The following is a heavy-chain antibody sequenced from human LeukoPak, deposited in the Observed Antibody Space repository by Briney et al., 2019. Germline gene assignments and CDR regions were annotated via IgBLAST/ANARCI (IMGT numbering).Heavy chain of an antibody. CDR2: IIPILGIA. V-gene: IGHV1-69*04. Sequence: SVKVSCKASGGTFSSYAISWVRQAPGQGLEWMGRIIPILGIANYAQKFQGRVTITADKSTSTAYMELSSLRSEDTAVYYCARAVVPAALGLYYYYGMDVWGQGTTVTVSS. J-gene: IGHJ6*02. CDR3: ARAVVPAALGLYYYYGMDV. CDR1: GGTFSSYA. D-gene: IGHD2-2*01.